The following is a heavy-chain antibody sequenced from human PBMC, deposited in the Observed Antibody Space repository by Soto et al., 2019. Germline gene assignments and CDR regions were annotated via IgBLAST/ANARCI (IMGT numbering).Heavy chain of an antibody. Sequence: PSETLSFTCTVSGGSISSSGNYWGWIRLPPGKGLEGIGSSYYSGSTHYNPSLKSRVTISVDTSKKQFSLKLRSATAADTAVYYCARLQWLRLYYFDYRRQGNLVTVS. CDR3: ARLQWLRLYYFDY. CDR2: SYYSGST. D-gene: IGHD5-12*01. V-gene: IGHV4-39*01. CDR1: GGSISSSGNY. J-gene: IGHJ4*02.